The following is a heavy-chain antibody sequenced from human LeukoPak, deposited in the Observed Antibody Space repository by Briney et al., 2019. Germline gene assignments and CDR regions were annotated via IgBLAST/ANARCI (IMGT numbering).Heavy chain of an antibody. CDR2: ISSNGGST. D-gene: IGHD3-3*01. V-gene: IGHV3-64*01. J-gene: IGHJ4*02. CDR3: ARGCDFWSGYWSHSDY. Sequence: GGSLRLSCAASGFTFSSYAMHWVRQAPGKGLEYVSAISSNGGSTYYANSVKGRFTISGDNSKNTLYLQMGSLRAEDMAVYYCARGCDFWSGYWSHSDYWGQGTLVTVSS. CDR1: GFTFSSYA.